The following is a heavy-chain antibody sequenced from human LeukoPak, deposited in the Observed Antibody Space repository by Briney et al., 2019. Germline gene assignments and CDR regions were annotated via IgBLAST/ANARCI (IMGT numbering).Heavy chain of an antibody. D-gene: IGHD2-2*02. V-gene: IGHV4-4*07. J-gene: IGHJ5*02. CDR2: IYTSGTT. Sequence: PSETLSLTCTVSGGSISSYYCSWVRQPAGKGLEWIGRIYTSGTTHYNPSLKSRVTMSVDTSKNQFSLKVSSVTAADTAVYYCARRPITYCSSTSCYNRFWFDPWGQGTLVTVSS. CDR1: GGSISSYY. CDR3: ARRPITYCSSTSCYNRFWFDP.